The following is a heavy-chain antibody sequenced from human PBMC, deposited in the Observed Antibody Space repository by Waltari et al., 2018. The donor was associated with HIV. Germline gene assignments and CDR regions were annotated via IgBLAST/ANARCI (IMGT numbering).Heavy chain of an antibody. D-gene: IGHD1-26*01. Sequence: EVQLVESGGGLVKPGGSLRLSCAASGFTFRSSSMNWVRQAPGKGLEWVSSISSSSSYIYYADSVKGRFTISRDNAKNSLYLQMNSLRAEDTAVYYCARDPRRDPTLYYFDYWGQGTLVTVSS. CDR2: ISSSSSYI. CDR1: GFTFRSSS. V-gene: IGHV3-21*01. CDR3: ARDPRRDPTLYYFDY. J-gene: IGHJ4*02.